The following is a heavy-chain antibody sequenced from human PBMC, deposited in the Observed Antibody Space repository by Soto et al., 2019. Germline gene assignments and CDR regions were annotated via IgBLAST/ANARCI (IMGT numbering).Heavy chain of an antibody. J-gene: IGHJ4*02. V-gene: IGHV1-69*02. CDR1: GDTFSFYT. CDR2: INPILSMS. Sequence: QVQLVQSGAEVKKPGSSVKVSCKASGDTFSFYTISWVRQAPGLGLEWVGRINPILSMSNYAQKFQGRVTMTADNSTSTAYMELRSLRSEDTSMYYCATSYASRYRAFDYWGQGALVTVSS. D-gene: IGHD3-16*01. CDR3: ATSYASRYRAFDY.